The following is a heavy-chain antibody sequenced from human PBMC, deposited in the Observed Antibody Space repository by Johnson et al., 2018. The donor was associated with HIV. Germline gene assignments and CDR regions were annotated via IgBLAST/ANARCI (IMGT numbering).Heavy chain of an antibody. CDR2: ISYDGSNK. D-gene: IGHD7-27*01. V-gene: IGHV3-30*03. CDR1: GFTVSSNY. J-gene: IGHJ3*02. Sequence: QVQLVESGGGLIQPGGSLRLSCAASGFTVSSNYMSWVRQAPGKGLEWVAAISYDGSNKYYADSVKGRFTISRDNSKNTLYLQMNSLRAEDTAVYYCARESRLGPLAHAFDIWGQGTMVTVSS. CDR3: ARESRLGPLAHAFDI.